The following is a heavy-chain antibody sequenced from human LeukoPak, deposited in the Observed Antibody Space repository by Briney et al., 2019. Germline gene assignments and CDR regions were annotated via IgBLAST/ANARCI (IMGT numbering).Heavy chain of an antibody. Sequence: GGSLRLSCAASGFTFSTYCMHWVRQAPGKGPMWVSRICPDGTVTNYADSVKARLIISRDNARNTVYLQMNSLRVEDTAVYYCVRDFRSADYWGQGTLVTASS. CDR2: ICPDGTVT. CDR3: VRDFRSADY. V-gene: IGHV3-74*01. J-gene: IGHJ4*02. CDR1: GFTFSTYC.